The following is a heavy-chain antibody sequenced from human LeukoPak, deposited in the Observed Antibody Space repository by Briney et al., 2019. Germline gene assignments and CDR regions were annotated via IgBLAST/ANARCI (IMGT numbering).Heavy chain of an antibody. CDR3: ASDGNGDYYDYMDV. CDR2: ISSRSSYI. D-gene: IGHD4-23*01. Sequence: GGSLRLSCAASGLPFSSYRMNWIRQAPGKGLEWVSSISSRSSYIYYADSVKGRFTISRDNDKNSLYLQMNSLRAEDTAVYYFASDGNGDYYDYMDVWGKGTTVTVSS. V-gene: IGHV3-21*01. J-gene: IGHJ6*03. CDR1: GLPFSSYR.